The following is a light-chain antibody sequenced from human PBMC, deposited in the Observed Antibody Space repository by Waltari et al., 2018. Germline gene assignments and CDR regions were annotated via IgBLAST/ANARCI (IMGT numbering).Light chain of an antibody. CDR3: CSYGGSYNWV. CDR2: NVI. J-gene: IGLJ3*02. Sequence: QSALTQPRSVSGTPGQSVTISCTGTNSDVGAYNFVSWYQQHPGKAPKLIIFNVIERPAGVPDRFSGSKSGTTGSRTISGLQPEDEADYYCCSYGGSYNWVFGGGTKVTVL. V-gene: IGLV2-11*01. CDR1: NSDVGAYNF.